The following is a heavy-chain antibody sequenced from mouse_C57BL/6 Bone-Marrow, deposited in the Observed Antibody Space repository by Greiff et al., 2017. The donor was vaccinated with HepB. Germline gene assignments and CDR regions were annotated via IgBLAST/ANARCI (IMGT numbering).Heavy chain of an antibody. J-gene: IGHJ3*01. CDR1: GYTFTSYW. Sequence: QVQLQQPGAELVKPGASVKMSCKASGYTFTSYWITWVKQRPGQGLEWIGGIYPGSGSTNYNEKFKSKATLTVGTSSSTAYMQLSSLTSEDSAVYYCARGASHPTRFTYWGQGTLVTFSA. CDR2: IYPGSGST. CDR3: ARGASHPTRFTY. D-gene: IGHD6-1*01. V-gene: IGHV1-55*01.